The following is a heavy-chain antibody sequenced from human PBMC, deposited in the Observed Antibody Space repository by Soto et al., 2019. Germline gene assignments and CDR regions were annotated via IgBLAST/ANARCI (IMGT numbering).Heavy chain of an antibody. CDR3: AKSPHAYDYIWGSYFLASGGKDDLMTNWFDP. J-gene: IGHJ5*02. CDR1: GGTFSSYT. CDR2: IIPILGIA. V-gene: IGHV1-69*02. D-gene: IGHD3-16*01. Sequence: SVKVSCKASGGTFSSYTISWVRQAPGRGLEWMGRIIPILGIANYAQKFQGRVTITADKSTSTAYMELSSLRSEDTAVYYCAKSPHAYDYIWGSYFLASGGKDDLMTNWFDPWGQGTLVTVSS.